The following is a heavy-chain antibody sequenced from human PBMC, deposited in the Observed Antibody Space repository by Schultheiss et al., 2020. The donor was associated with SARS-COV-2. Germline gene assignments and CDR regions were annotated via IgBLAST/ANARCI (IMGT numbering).Heavy chain of an antibody. CDR2: INWNGGTT. Sequence: GGSLRLSCAASGFTFSSYAMSWVRQAPGKGLEWVSDINWNGGTTTYADSVKGRFTISRDNAKNSLYLQMNSLRAEDTALYYCVRDLYSGSYHFDYWGQGTLVTVSS. CDR3: VRDLYSGSYHFDY. D-gene: IGHD1-26*01. CDR1: GFTFSSYA. J-gene: IGHJ4*02. V-gene: IGHV3-20*04.